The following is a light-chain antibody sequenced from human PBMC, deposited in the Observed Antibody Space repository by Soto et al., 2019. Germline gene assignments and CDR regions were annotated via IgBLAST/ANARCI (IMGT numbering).Light chain of an antibody. J-gene: IGLJ1*01. CDR2: DVS. V-gene: IGLV2-11*01. CDR1: SSDVGGYNF. CDR3: CSYAGSYTWV. Sequence: QSSLTQPRSVSGAPGQSVTISCTGTSSDVGGYNFVSWYQQHPGKAPKLMIYDVSKRPSGVPDRFSGSKSANTASLTISGLQAEDEADYYCCSYAGSYTWVFGTGTKLTVI.